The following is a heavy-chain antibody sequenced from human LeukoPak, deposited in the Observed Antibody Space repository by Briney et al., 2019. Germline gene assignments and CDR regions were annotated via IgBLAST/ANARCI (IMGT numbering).Heavy chain of an antibody. CDR3: ARGSFLYYDSSGAKPFDY. J-gene: IGHJ4*02. V-gene: IGHV1-2*02. D-gene: IGHD3-22*01. Sequence: ASVKVSCKASGYTFTGYYMHWVRQAPGQGLEWMGWINPNSGGTNYAQKFQGRVTMTRDTSISTAYMEPSRLRSDATAVYYCARGSFLYYDSSGAKPFDYWGQGTLVTVSS. CDR2: INPNSGGT. CDR1: GYTFTGYY.